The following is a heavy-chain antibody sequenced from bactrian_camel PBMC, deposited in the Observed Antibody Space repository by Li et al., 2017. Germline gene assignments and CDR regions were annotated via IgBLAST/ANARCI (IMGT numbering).Heavy chain of an antibody. CDR3: AADEYNLGLARSYTY. V-gene: IGHV3S53*01. Sequence: QVQLVESGGGSVQAGGSLRLSCAVSGITFSSTCMGWFRRHSGQGREGIAAIAADGRTNYADSVQGRFTISRDNAKNTLYLRMTSLKPEDTAMYYCAADEYNLGLARSYTYWGQGTQVTVS. D-gene: IGHD5*01. CDR2: IAADGRT. CDR1: GITFSSTC. J-gene: IGHJ4*01.